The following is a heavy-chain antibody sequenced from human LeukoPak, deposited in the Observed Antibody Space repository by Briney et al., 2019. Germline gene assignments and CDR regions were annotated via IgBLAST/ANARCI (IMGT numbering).Heavy chain of an antibody. CDR1: GGSISSYY. J-gene: IGHJ3*02. D-gene: IGHD3-22*01. CDR2: IYTSGST. V-gene: IGHV4-4*07. Sequence: PSETLSLTCTVSGGSISSYYWSWIRQPAGKGLEWIGRIYTSGSTNYNLSLKSRVTMSVDTSKNQFSLKLSSVTAADTAVYYCARDTYYYDSSGSSAFDIWGQGTMVAVSS. CDR3: ARDTYYYDSSGSSAFDI.